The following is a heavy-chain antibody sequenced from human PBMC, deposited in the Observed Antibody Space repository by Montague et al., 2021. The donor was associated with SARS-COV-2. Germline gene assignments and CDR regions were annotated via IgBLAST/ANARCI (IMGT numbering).Heavy chain of an antibody. CDR2: IYDSGST. J-gene: IGHJ4*02. D-gene: IGHD4-17*01. Sequence: SETLSLTCIVSGSSVRSYYWSWIRQPPGKGLEWIGYIYDSGSTNXNPSLKSRVTISVDTSKNQFSLKLSSVTAADTAVYYCAREKTVTTFGGPYYIDSWGQGTLVTVSA. V-gene: IGHV4-59*02. CDR3: AREKTVTTFGGPYYIDS. CDR1: GSSVRSYY.